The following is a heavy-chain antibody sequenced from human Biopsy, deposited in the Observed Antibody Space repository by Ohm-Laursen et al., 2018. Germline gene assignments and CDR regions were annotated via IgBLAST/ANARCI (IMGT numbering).Heavy chain of an antibody. Sequence: SDTLSLTCSVSGDSIISYYWTWIRQPPEKGLEWIGHVYNGGITNYNPSLKSRVTISKDTSKNQFSLQVNSVTAADTAVYYCARTPRDSFWSGSYKRGLWFDPWGQGTLVIVSS. CDR2: VYNGGIT. V-gene: IGHV4-59*07. D-gene: IGHD3-3*01. CDR3: ARTPRDSFWSGSYKRGLWFDP. CDR1: GDSIISYY. J-gene: IGHJ5*02.